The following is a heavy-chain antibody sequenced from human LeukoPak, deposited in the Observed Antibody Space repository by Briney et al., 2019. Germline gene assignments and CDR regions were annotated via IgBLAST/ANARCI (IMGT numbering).Heavy chain of an antibody. J-gene: IGHJ4*02. CDR1: GFTFSTYW. CDR2: INLDGSTK. V-gene: IGHV3-7*01. CDR3: ARDTKEGTSDY. D-gene: IGHD3-10*01. Sequence: GGSLRLSCAAYGFTFSTYWMSWVRQAPAKGLEWVANINLDGSTKNYVGSVKGRFTISRDNAKSSPDLQMNNLRAEDTAVYYCARDTKEGTSDYWGQGTLVTVSS.